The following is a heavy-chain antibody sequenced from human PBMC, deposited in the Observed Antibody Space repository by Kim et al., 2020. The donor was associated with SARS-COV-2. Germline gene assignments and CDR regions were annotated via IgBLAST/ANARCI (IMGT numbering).Heavy chain of an antibody. V-gene: IGHV3-7*01. J-gene: IGHJ3*02. Sequence: GGSLRLSCAASGFTLSSYWMNWVRQVPGEGLEWLANINHDGSVVHYVDSVKGRFTISRDNAKNSLYLQMNSLRVEDTAVFYCTRDWVGRGTFDIWGQGT. CDR3: TRDWVGRGTFDI. CDR2: INHDGSVV. D-gene: IGHD1-26*01. CDR1: GFTLSSYW.